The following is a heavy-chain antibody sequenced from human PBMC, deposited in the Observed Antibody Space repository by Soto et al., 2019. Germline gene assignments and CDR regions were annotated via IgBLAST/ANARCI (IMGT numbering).Heavy chain of an antibody. J-gene: IGHJ4*02. CDR2: ISSSSYI. CDR1: GFTFSSYS. CDR3: ARGGPVLRFLELIGY. D-gene: IGHD3-3*01. Sequence: EVQLVESGGGLVKPGGSLRLSCAASGFTFSSYSMNWVRQAPGKGLEWVSSISSSSYIYYADSVKGRFTISRDNAKNSLYLQMNSLRAEDTAVYYCARGGPVLRFLELIGYWGQGTLDTVSS. V-gene: IGHV3-21*01.